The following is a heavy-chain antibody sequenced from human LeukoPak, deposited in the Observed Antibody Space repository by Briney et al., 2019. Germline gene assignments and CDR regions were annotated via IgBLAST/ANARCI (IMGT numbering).Heavy chain of an antibody. V-gene: IGHV6-1*01. CDR2: TYYRSKWYN. J-gene: IGHJ5*02. D-gene: IGHD1-1*01. Sequence: SQTLSLTCAISGDSLSGNSAAWTWLRQSPSRGLEWLGRTYYRSKWYNDYAISVKSRITINPDTSKNQFSLQLDSVTPDDTAVYYCALEVPYNWFDPWGQGTLVTVSS. CDR1: GDSLSGNSAA. CDR3: ALEVPYNWFDP.